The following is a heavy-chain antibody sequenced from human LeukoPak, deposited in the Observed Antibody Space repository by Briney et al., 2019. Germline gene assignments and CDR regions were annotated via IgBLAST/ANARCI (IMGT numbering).Heavy chain of an antibody. Sequence: GGSLRLSCAASGFTFSRYWMHWVRQSPGKGLVWVSRINSDGSSTRYRDSVKGRFTISRDNAKNTLYLQMNSLRAEDTAVYYCARDYYDSSGYYGWGQGTLVTVSS. J-gene: IGHJ4*02. CDR3: ARDYYDSSGYYG. D-gene: IGHD3-22*01. CDR1: GFTFSRYW. CDR2: INSDGSST. V-gene: IGHV3-74*01.